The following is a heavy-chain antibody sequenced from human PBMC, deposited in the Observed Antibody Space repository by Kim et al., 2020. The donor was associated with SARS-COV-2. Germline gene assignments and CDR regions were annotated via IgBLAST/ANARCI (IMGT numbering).Heavy chain of an antibody. CDR2: A. Sequence: ANYAQKFQGRVTITADESTSTAYMELSSLRSEDTAVYYCARDRGAARSYYWGQGTLVTVSS. CDR3: ARDRGAARSYY. D-gene: IGHD6-6*01. J-gene: IGHJ4*02. V-gene: IGHV1-69*01.